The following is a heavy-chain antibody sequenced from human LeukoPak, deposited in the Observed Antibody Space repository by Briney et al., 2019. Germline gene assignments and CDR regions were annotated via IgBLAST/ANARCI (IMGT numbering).Heavy chain of an antibody. J-gene: IGHJ4*02. V-gene: IGHV3-53*01. CDR1: GFTVSNNY. CDR3: ARDAVGATTEY. CDR2: IYDDGGT. Sequence: GGSLRLSCAASGFTVSNNYMSWVRQAPGKGLEWVSVIYDDGGTFYADSVRGRFTISRDNPTNTPYLQMNSLRGEDTAVYYCARDAVGATTEYWGQGTLVTVSS. D-gene: IGHD1-26*01.